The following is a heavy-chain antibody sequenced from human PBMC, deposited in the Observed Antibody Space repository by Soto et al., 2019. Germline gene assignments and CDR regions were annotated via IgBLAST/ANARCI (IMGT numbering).Heavy chain of an antibody. D-gene: IGHD2-15*01. Sequence: QVQLVESGGGVVQPGRSLRLSCAASGFTFSSYAMHWVRQAPGKGLEWVAVISYDGSNKYYADSVKGRFTISRDNSKNTLSLQMNSLRGEDTAVYYWAREVEALDSWGQGTLVTVSS. V-gene: IGHV3-30-3*01. CDR1: GFTFSSYA. CDR2: ISYDGSNK. CDR3: AREVEALDS. J-gene: IGHJ4*02.